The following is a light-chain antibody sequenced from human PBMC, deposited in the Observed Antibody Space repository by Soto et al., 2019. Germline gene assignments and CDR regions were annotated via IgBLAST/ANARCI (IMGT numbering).Light chain of an antibody. CDR1: QIVSSSY. Sequence: ENVLTQSPGTLSFSPGGRATPSCRARQIVSSSYLVWYQQKPGQAPRLLIYGASSRATGIPDRFSGSGSGTDFTLTISRLEPEDFAVYYCQQYSSSPPGLTFGGGNKV. CDR2: GAS. J-gene: IGKJ4*01. V-gene: IGKV3-20*01. CDR3: QQYSSSPPGLT.